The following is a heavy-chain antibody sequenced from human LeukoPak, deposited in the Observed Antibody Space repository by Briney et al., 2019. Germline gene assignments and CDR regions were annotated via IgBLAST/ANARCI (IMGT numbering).Heavy chain of an antibody. J-gene: IGHJ4*02. V-gene: IGHV3-30*04. D-gene: IGHD1-26*01. CDR3: SGSYWRSFDY. Sequence: GGSLRLSCAASGFTFSSYAMHWVRQAPGKGLEWVAVISYDGSNKYYADSVKGRFTISRDNSKNTLYLQMNSLRAEDTAVYYCSGSYWRSFDYWGQGTLVTVSS. CDR2: ISYDGSNK. CDR1: GFTFSSYA.